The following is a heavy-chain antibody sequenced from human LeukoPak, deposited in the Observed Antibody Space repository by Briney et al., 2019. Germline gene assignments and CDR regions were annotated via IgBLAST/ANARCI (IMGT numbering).Heavy chain of an antibody. Sequence: LSLTCAVYGGSFSGYYWSWIRQPPGKGLEWVSYISSSGSTIYYADSVKGRFTISRDNAKNSLYLQMNSLRAEDTAVYYCARVHGGLDYWGQGTLVTVSS. J-gene: IGHJ4*02. CDR3: ARVHGGLDY. CDR2: ISSSGSTI. CDR1: GGSFSGYY. V-gene: IGHV3-11*04. D-gene: IGHD4-23*01.